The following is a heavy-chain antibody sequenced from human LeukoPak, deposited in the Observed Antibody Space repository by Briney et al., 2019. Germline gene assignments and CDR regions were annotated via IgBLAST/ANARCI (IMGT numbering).Heavy chain of an antibody. CDR1: GFTFSSYE. Sequence: GGSLRLSCAASGFTFSSYEMNWVRQAPGKGLEWVSYISSSGSTIYYADSVKGRFTISRDNAKNSLYLRMNSLRAEDTAVYYCARDDYGGNSLGYWGQGALVTVSS. CDR2: ISSSGSTI. D-gene: IGHD4-23*01. V-gene: IGHV3-48*03. CDR3: ARDDYGGNSLGY. J-gene: IGHJ4*02.